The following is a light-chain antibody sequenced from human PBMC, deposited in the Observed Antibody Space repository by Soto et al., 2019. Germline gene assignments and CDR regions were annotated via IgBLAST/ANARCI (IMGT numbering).Light chain of an antibody. CDR1: SSNIGSNT. J-gene: IGLJ3*02. CDR3: GAWDRSLSAGV. Sequence: QSVLTQPPSASGTPGQRVTISCSGSSSNIGSNTVNWYQQLPGTAPKLLIYENNKRPSGVPDRFSGSKSGTSATLGITGLQTGDEADYYCGAWDRSLSAGVFGGGTKLTVL. CDR2: ENN. V-gene: IGLV1-51*02.